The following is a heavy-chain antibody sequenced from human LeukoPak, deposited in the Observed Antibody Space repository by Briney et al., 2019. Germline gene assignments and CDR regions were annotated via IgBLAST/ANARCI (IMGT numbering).Heavy chain of an antibody. V-gene: IGHV3-74*01. CDR2: INPDGTYI. D-gene: IGHD1-26*01. CDR3: SKDLGL. J-gene: IGHJ4*02. Sequence: GGYLRLSCAASGFTVSSDWMYWVRQAPGKGPVWVSRINPDGTYIDYADSVKGRFTISRDDAKNTLYLQMNSLRADGTALYYCSKDLGLWGQGTLVTVSS. CDR1: GFTVSSDW.